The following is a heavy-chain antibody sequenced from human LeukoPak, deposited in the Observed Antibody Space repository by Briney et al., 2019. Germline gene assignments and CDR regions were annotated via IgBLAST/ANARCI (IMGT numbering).Heavy chain of an antibody. Sequence: SETLSLTCTVSGGSISSYYWSWIRQPPGKGLEWIGYIYYSGSTNYNPSLKSRVTISVDTSKNQFSLKLSSVTAADTAVYYCARDPIGYSYGYFDYWGQGTLVTVSS. CDR2: IYYSGST. CDR3: ARDPIGYSYGYFDY. J-gene: IGHJ4*02. D-gene: IGHD5-18*01. CDR1: GGSISSYY. V-gene: IGHV4-59*12.